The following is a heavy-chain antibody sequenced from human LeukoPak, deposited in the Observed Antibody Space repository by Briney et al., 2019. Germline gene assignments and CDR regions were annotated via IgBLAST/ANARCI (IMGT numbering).Heavy chain of an antibody. J-gene: IGHJ4*02. V-gene: IGHV1-46*01. CDR1: GYTFTSYY. CDR3: ARALGGYDILTGYLDY. D-gene: IGHD3-9*01. CDR2: INPSGGST. Sequence: ASVKVSCKASGYTFTSYYMHWVRQAPGQGLEWMGIINPSGGSTSYAQKFQGRVTMTRDTSTSTVYMELSSLRSEDTAVYYCARALGGYDILTGYLDYWGQGTLVTVSS.